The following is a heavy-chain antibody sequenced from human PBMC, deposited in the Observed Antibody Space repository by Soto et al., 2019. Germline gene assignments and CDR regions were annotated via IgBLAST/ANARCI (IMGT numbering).Heavy chain of an antibody. Sequence: QVQLQESGPGLVKPSQTLSLTCTVSGVSINIGGYYWSWIRQHPGKGLEWIGYIYYTGSTYYTASLKTRVSMSLDTSKNQFSLKLSSLTVADPAVYYCARGSQVESDALDIWGQGTMVTISS. V-gene: IGHV4-31*03. CDR2: IYYTGST. CDR1: GVSINIGGYY. J-gene: IGHJ3*02. D-gene: IGHD2-2*01. CDR3: ARGSQVESDALDI.